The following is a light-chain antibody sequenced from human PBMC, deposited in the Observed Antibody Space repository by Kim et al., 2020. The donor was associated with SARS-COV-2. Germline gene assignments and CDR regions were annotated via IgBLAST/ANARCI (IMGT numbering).Light chain of an antibody. CDR1: SSNIGTNT. CDR3: AAWDDSFDGWV. J-gene: IGLJ3*02. CDR2: GNF. Sequence: GQRVTIACSGRSSNIGTNTVNWYQQLPGTAPKHLIYGNFQRPSGVPDRFSATKSGASASLAISGLQSEDEAAYYCAAWDDSFDGWVFGGGTQLTVL. V-gene: IGLV1-44*01.